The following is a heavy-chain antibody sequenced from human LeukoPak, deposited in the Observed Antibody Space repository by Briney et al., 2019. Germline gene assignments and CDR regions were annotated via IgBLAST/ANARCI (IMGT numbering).Heavy chain of an antibody. CDR3: VGRGLYGGTWLFEY. CDR2: IYHDRTT. J-gene: IGHJ4*02. D-gene: IGHD2-8*01. CDR1: VDSITAPKW. Sequence: SGTLSLTCTVSVDSITAPKWWSWARQAPGAGLEWIGEIYHDRTTSFNPSLKSRLTISVDKSANQFFLNLNSVSATDTAVYYCVGRGLYGGTWLFEYWGQGALVTVSS. V-gene: IGHV4-4*02.